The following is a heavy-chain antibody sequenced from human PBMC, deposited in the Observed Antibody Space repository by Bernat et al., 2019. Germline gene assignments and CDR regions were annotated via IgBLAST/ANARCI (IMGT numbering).Heavy chain of an antibody. D-gene: IGHD2-15*01. CDR3: ARVARHALILDAFDI. CDR1: GFTFSSYG. V-gene: IGHV3-33*01. Sequence: QVQLVESGGGVVQPGRSLRLSCAASGFTFSSYGMHWVRQAPGKGLEWLAVIWYDGSNKYYADSVKGRFTISRDNSKNTLDLQMNSLRAEDTDVYYCARVARHALILDAFDIWGQGTMVTVSS. J-gene: IGHJ3*02. CDR2: IWYDGSNK.